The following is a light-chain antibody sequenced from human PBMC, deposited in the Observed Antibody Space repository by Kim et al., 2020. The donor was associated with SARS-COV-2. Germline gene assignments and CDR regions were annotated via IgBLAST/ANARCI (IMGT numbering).Light chain of an antibody. V-gene: IGKV1-5*01. CDR3: QQYNEHTT. J-gene: IGKJ4*01. CDR1: QSISRL. Sequence: DIQMTQSPSTLSASVGDRVTITCRASQSISRLLAWYQQKPGKAPKVLIYDASTLESGVPKRFSGDGSGTVFTLTIINLQPEDFATYYSQQYNEHTTLGGGT. CDR2: DAS.